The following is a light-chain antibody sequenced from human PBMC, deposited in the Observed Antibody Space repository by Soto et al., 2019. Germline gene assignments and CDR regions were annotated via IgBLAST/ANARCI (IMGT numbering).Light chain of an antibody. Sequence: IPLTQSPSSLSASVGDRVTITCRASQVISSYLAWYQQKPGKAPKLLIYGASTLQSGVPSRFSGRGSGTDCTLTISSLQPEDFGTYYCQQLDSYPRTFGQGTKVEIK. CDR1: QVISSY. J-gene: IGKJ1*01. V-gene: IGKV1-9*01. CDR2: GAS. CDR3: QQLDSYPRT.